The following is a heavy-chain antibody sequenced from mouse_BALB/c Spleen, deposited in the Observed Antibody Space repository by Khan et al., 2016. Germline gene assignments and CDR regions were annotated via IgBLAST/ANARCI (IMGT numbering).Heavy chain of an antibody. J-gene: IGHJ3*01. CDR1: GFTFSNYW. CDR3: TTGFAY. Sequence: EVKLEVSGGGLVQPGGSMKLSCVASGFTFSNYWMNWVRQSPEKGLEWVAEIRLKSNNYATHYAESVQGRFTISRAESKSSVYLQMNNLSAEDAVIYYCTTGFAYWGYGTLVTVSA. V-gene: IGHV6-6*02. CDR2: IRLKSNNYAT.